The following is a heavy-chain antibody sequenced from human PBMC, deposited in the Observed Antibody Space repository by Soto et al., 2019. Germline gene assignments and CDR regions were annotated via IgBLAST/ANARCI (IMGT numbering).Heavy chain of an antibody. CDR3: ARTHYSDRSGTDY. CDR2: TYYSGST. J-gene: IGHJ4*02. CDR1: GGSIRSGDSY. Sequence: SETLSLTCTVSGGSIRSGDSYWSWIRQPPGKGLEWIGYTYYSGSTYYNPSLKSRVTISLDTSKNQFSLNLSSVTAADTAVYYCARTHYSDRSGTDYWGQGTLVTVSS. D-gene: IGHD3-22*01. V-gene: IGHV4-30-4*01.